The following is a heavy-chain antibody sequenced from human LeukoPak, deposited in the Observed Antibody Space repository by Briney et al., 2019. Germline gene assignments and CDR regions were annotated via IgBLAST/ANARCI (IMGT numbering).Heavy chain of an antibody. CDR1: GYTFTDYY. D-gene: IGHD2-2*01. CDR2: INPNGGDT. Sequence: ASLKVSCEASGYTFTDYYMHWVRQAPGQGFEWMGWINPNGGDTNYAQKFQGRVTMSRDTSMSTLYMEVSRLRSDDTAVYYCAIAKFLYSSSIACLFDYWGQGTLVTVSS. V-gene: IGHV1-2*02. J-gene: IGHJ4*02. CDR3: AIAKFLYSSSIACLFDY.